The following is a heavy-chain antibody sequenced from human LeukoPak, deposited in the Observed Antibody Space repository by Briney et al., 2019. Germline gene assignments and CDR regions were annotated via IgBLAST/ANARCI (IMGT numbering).Heavy chain of an antibody. Sequence: SETLSLTCTVSGGSLSSHYWSWIRQPPGKGLEWIGYIYYSGSTNYNPSLKSRLTISVDTSKNQFSLKLSSVTAADTAVYYCARSLTDYYSIDYWGQGTLVTVSS. J-gene: IGHJ4*02. CDR1: GGSLSSHY. CDR3: ARSLTDYYSIDY. CDR2: IYYSGST. D-gene: IGHD3-9*01. V-gene: IGHV4-59*11.